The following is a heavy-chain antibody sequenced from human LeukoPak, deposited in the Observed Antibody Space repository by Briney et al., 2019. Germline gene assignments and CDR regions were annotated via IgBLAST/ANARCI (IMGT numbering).Heavy chain of an antibody. CDR1: GYTFTSYG. D-gene: IGHD3-3*01. J-gene: IGHJ4*02. Sequence: ASVKVSCKASGYTFTSYGISWVRQAPGQGLEWMGWITAYNDNTYYAQKLQGRVTMTTDTSTSTAYMELRSLRSDDTAVYYCARGYYDFWGTVFDYWGQGTLVTVSS. CDR3: ARGYYDFWGTVFDY. V-gene: IGHV1-18*01. CDR2: ITAYNDNT.